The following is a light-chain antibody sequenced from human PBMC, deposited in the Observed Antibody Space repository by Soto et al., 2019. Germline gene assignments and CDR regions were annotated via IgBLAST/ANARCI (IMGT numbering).Light chain of an antibody. V-gene: IGKV3-20*01. J-gene: IGKJ2*03. Sequence: IVLPPSPGTLSLSPGERATLSCRASQSVSSSYLAWYQQKPGQAPRLLMYAASSRATGIPDRFSGSGSGTDFTLTISRLEPEDSAVYYCQQYGSSPMYSFGQGTKLEIK. CDR3: QQYGSSPMYS. CDR2: AAS. CDR1: QSVSSSY.